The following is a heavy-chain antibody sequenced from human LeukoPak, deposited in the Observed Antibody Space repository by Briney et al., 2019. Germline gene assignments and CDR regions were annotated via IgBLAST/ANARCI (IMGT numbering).Heavy chain of an antibody. Sequence: PGGSLRLSCQASGFTFYMYAMSWVRQAPGEGLEWVASMCGTAGCTFYPDSVKGRFTISRDNSKNVLYPRMNSLTAEDTAIYYCAKDRPNFHENSGHYYRRDGDSWGQGTQVTVSS. D-gene: IGHD3-22*01. CDR1: GFTFYMYA. CDR3: AKDRPNFHENSGHYYRRDGDS. CDR2: MCGTAGCT. V-gene: IGHV3-23*01. J-gene: IGHJ5*01.